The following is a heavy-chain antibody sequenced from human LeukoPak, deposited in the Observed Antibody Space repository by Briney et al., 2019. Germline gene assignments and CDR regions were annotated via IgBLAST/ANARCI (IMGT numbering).Heavy chain of an antibody. J-gene: IGHJ6*02. CDR3: ARVQGDYRSYYYGMDV. V-gene: IGHV7-4-1*02. CDR1: GYTFSFYG. Sequence: ASVKVSCKASGYTFSFYGINWVRQAPGQGLEWMGWINTNTGNPTYAQGFTGRFLFSVDTSVSTAYLQISSLKAEDTAIYYCARVQGDYRSYYYGMDVWGQGTTVTVSS. D-gene: IGHD4-17*01. CDR2: INTNTGNP.